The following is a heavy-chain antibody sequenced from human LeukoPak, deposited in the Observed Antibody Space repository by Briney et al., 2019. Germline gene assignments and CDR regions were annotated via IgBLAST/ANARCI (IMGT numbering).Heavy chain of an antibody. Sequence: PGGSLRLSCAASGFXFSSYAITWVRQAPGKGLEWVSGISGSGASTYYADSVKGRFTISRDNSKNTLYLQMNSLRVEDTAVYYCARLATSTGSYVDYWGQGTLVTVSS. CDR2: ISGSGAST. CDR3: ARLATSTGSYVDY. J-gene: IGHJ4*02. V-gene: IGHV3-23*01. D-gene: IGHD1-26*01. CDR1: GFXFSSYA.